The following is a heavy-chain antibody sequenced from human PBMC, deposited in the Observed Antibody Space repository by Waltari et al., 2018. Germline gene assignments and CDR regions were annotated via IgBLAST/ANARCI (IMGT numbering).Heavy chain of an antibody. Sequence: QVQLVESGGGAVQPGRSLGLSCAASGFTFRHYGMHWVRPAPGKGLEWVALISYDGSKTDYGASVKGRFTISRDDSHNTLYLQLHSLRPEDTAVYFCAKDLDTETTTLSDWGQGTLVTASA. V-gene: IGHV3-30*18. CDR1: GFTFRHYG. CDR2: ISYDGSKT. CDR3: AKDLDTETTTLSD. J-gene: IGHJ4*02. D-gene: IGHD1-1*01.